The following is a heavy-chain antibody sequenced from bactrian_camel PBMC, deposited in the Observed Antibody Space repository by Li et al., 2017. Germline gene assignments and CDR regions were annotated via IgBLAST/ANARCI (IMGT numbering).Heavy chain of an antibody. CDR3: AVTSRWSSTGYCSYLKNSIFHY. D-gene: IGHD3*01. V-gene: IGHV3S53*01. J-gene: IGHJ4*01. Sequence: HVQLVESGGGSVQAGGSLTLSCSASESTYRSICMAWFRQAPGSQRETVATVDSNGVTKVAGSVKGRFTISKDNANNTLYLQMNSLKPEDTAVYYCAVTSRWSSTGYCSYLKNSIFHYWGQGTQVTVS. CDR2: VDSNGVT. CDR1: ESTYRSIC.